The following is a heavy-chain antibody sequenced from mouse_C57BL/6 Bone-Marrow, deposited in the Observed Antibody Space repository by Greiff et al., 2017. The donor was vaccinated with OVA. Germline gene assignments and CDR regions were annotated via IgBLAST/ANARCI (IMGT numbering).Heavy chain of an antibody. J-gene: IGHJ4*01. CDR2: ISNGGGST. CDR1: GFTFSDYY. V-gene: IGHV5-12*01. CDR3: ARQSNYLYYYAMDY. D-gene: IGHD2-5*01. Sequence: EVNVVESGGGLVQPGGSLKLSCAASGFTFSDYYMYWVRQTPEKRLEWVAYISNGGGSTYYPDTVKGRFTISRDNAKNTLYLQMSRLKSEDTAMYYCARQSNYLYYYAMDYWGQGTSVTVSS.